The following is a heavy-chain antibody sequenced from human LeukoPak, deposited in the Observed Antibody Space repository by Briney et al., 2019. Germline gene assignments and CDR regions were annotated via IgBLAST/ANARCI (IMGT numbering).Heavy chain of an antibody. CDR3: ARIGAATYAFDI. V-gene: IGHV3-74*01. CDR2: IKSDGGRT. CDR1: GFTFSSYW. D-gene: IGHD1-26*01. Sequence: GGSLRLSCADSGFTFSSYWMHWVRQAPGKGLVWVSRIKSDGGRTTYADSVKGRFTISRDNAKSTLYLQMNSLRADDTAVYYCARIGAATYAFDIWGQGTMVTVSS. J-gene: IGHJ3*02.